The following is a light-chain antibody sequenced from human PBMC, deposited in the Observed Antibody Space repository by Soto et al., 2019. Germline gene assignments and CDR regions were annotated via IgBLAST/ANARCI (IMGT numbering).Light chain of an antibody. CDR2: AAS. CDR1: QGIISY. V-gene: IGKV1-8*01. Sequence: AIRMTQSPSSLPASPGDRATITCRASQGIISYLAWYQQKPWKAPKLLIYAASTLQSGVPSRFSGSGSGTGFTLTLSCLQVEDFATYYCQQYYSYPRRTFGQGTKLEIK. J-gene: IGKJ2*01. CDR3: QQYYSYPRRT.